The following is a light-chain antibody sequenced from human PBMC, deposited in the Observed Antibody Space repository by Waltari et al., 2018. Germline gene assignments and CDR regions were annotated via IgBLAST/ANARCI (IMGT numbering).Light chain of an antibody. J-gene: IGLJ1*01. CDR3: SSYAGSNNFV. CDR1: SSDVAGYNY. Sequence: QSALTQPPSASGYPGQSVTISCTGTSSDVAGYNYVPWYQQHPGKAPKLMIYEVSKRPSGVPDRFSGSKSGNTASLTVSGLQAEDEADYYCSSYAGSNNFVFGTGTKVTVL. V-gene: IGLV2-8*01. CDR2: EVS.